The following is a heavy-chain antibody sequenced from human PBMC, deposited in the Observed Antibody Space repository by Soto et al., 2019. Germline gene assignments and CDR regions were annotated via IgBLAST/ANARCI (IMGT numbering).Heavy chain of an antibody. V-gene: IGHV1-69*02. CDR1: GGTFSSYT. CDR3: ASFQYSSSSHYYYYYYMDV. J-gene: IGHJ6*03. D-gene: IGHD6-13*01. Sequence: SVKVSCKASGGTFSSYTISWVRQAPGQGLEWMGRIIPILGIANYAQKFQGRVTITADKSTSTAYMELSSLRSEDTAVYYCASFQYSSSSHYYYYYYMDVWGKGTTVTVSS. CDR2: IIPILGIA.